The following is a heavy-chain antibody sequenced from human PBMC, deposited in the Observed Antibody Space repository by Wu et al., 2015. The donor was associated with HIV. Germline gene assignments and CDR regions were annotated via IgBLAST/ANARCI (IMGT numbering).Heavy chain of an antibody. CDR2: VIPVIGTP. D-gene: IGHD3-9*01. CDR3: ARGLRDILTGYYSAFEY. J-gene: IGHJ4*02. V-gene: IGHV1-69*05. Sequence: QVHLVQFGAEVKKPGSSVKVTCKASGGGFNSYAISWVRQAPGQGLEWMGGVIPVIGTPNYLQKFQGRVTITTDESTATVYMEMSSLRSEDTAVYYCARGLRDILTGYYSAFEYWGQGTLVTVSS. CDR1: GGGFNSYA.